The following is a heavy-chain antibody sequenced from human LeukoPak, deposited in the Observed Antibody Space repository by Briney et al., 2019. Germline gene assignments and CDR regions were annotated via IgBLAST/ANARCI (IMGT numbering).Heavy chain of an antibody. D-gene: IGHD2-15*01. Sequence: SETLSLTCTVSNYYVSSGFHWGWIRQPAGKGLEWIGRIYTSGSTNYNPSLKSRVTISVDTSKNQFSLKLSSVTAADTAVYYCARVACSGGSCYLDYWGQGTLVTVSS. J-gene: IGHJ4*02. V-gene: IGHV4-61*02. CDR3: ARVACSGGSCYLDY. CDR2: IYTSGST. CDR1: NYYVSSGFH.